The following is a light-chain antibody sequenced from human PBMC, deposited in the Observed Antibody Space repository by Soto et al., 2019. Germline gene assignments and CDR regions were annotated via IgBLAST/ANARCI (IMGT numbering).Light chain of an antibody. J-gene: IGLJ2*01. CDR3: CSYTYSSVV. V-gene: IGLV2-14*01. Sequence: QSALTQPASVSGSLGQSITISCTGTASDIGDNNYVSWYQHHPGKAPKLILFEVRFRASGVSSRFSGSKSGDTASLTISGLQAEDEADYYCCSYTYSSVVFGGGTKLTVL. CDR1: ASDIGDNNY. CDR2: EVR.